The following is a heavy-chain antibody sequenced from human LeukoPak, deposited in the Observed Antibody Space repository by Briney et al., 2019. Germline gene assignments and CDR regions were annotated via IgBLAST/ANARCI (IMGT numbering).Heavy chain of an antibody. J-gene: IGHJ4*02. CDR3: ARERGGYCSGSSCSNAIDY. CDR2: ISADGGST. Sequence: GGPLRLSCVVSGFTFSNYGMSWVRQAPGKGLQCVATISADGGSTYYPDSVKGRFTISRDNAKNSLYLQMNSLRAEDTAAYYCARERGGYCSGSSCSNAIDYWGQGTLVTVSS. V-gene: IGHV3-23*01. D-gene: IGHD2-15*01. CDR1: GFTFSNYG.